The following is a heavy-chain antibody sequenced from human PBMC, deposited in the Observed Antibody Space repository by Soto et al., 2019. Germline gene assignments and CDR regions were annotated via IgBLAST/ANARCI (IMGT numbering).Heavy chain of an antibody. J-gene: IGHJ5*02. V-gene: IGHV1-18*04. CDR3: ARVLPPFDP. Sequence: XSVKVSFNASGYTFTGYDMHWVRQAPGQGLEWMGWINAYNGNTNYAQKLQGRVTMTTDTSTSTAYMEMRSLRSDDTAVYYCARVLPPFDPWGQGTLVTVSS. CDR2: INAYNGNT. CDR1: GYTFTGYD.